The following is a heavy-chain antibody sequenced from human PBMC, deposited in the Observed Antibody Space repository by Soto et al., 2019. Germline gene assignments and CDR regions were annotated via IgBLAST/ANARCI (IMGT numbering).Heavy chain of an antibody. Sequence: GASVKVSCKASGYIFTDYYMHWVRQAPGQELGWMGRISADNGNTKYAQKFRGRVTMATDTSTSTVYMELRNLRSDDTAVYYCARCIQQDYYYGMDVWGQGTTVTVSS. CDR3: ARCIQQDYYYGMDV. CDR2: ISADNGNT. CDR1: GYIFTDYY. J-gene: IGHJ6*02. D-gene: IGHD5-18*01. V-gene: IGHV1-18*04.